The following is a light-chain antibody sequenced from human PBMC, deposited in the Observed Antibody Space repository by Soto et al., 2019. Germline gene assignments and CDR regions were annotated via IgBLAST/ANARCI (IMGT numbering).Light chain of an antibody. Sequence: DIQMTQSPSTLSASVGDRVTITCRASQIISSCLAWYQQKPGKAPKLLIYDASSLESGVPSRFSGSGSGTEFTLTISSLQPDDFATYYCQHYNSYSEAFGQGTKV. CDR1: QIISSC. V-gene: IGKV1-5*01. CDR2: DAS. J-gene: IGKJ1*01. CDR3: QHYNSYSEA.